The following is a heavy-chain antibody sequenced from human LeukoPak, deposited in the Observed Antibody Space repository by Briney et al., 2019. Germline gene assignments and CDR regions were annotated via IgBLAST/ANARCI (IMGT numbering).Heavy chain of an antibody. D-gene: IGHD5-24*01. CDR2: INRDGSII. J-gene: IGHJ4*02. V-gene: IGHV3-74*01. CDR3: VRGDGLILDY. Sequence: PGGSLRLSCAASGFTFSSYYMHWVRQAPGKGLVWVSYINRDGSIIRYADSVKGRFTISRDNAKNTVYLQMNSLRAEDTAVYYCVRGDGLILDYWGQGTLVTVST. CDR1: GFTFSSYY.